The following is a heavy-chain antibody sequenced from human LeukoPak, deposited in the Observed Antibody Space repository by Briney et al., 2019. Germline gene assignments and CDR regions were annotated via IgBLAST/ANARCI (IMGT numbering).Heavy chain of an antibody. CDR2: INHSGST. Sequence: SGTLSLTCAVYGGSFSGYYWSWIRQPPGKGLEWIGEINHSGSTNYNPSLKSRVTISVDTSKNQFSLKLSSVTAADTAVYYCARAVRGYSGSKYYFDYWGQGTLVTVSS. V-gene: IGHV4-34*01. CDR1: GGSFSGYY. CDR3: ARAVRGYSGSKYYFDY. D-gene: IGHD5-12*01. J-gene: IGHJ4*02.